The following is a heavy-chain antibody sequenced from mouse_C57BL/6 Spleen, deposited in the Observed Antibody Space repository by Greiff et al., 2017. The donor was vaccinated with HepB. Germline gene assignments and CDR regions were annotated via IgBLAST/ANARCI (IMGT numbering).Heavy chain of an antibody. V-gene: IGHV3-6*01. CDR2: ISYDGSN. D-gene: IGHD1-1*01. CDR3: ARRGTTVVARGFAY. CDR1: GYSITSGYY. Sequence: EVKLMDSGPGLVKPSQSLSLTCSVTGYSITSGYYWNWIRQFPGNKLEWMGYISYDGSNNYNPSLKNRISITRDTSKNQFFLKLNSVTTEDTATYYCARRGTTVVARGFAYWGQGTLVTVSA. J-gene: IGHJ3*01.